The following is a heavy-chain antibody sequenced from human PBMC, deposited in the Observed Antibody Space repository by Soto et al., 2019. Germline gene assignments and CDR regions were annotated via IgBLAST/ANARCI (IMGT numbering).Heavy chain of an antibody. D-gene: IGHD3-3*01. CDR1: GFTFSSYA. V-gene: IGHV3-23*01. Sequence: PGGSLRLSCAASGFTFSSYAMSWVRQAPGKGLEWVSAISGSGGSTYYADSVKGRFTISRDNSKNTLYLQMNSLRAEDTAVYYCAKATKDPLRLRFLEWPHYFDYWGQGTLVTVSS. J-gene: IGHJ4*02. CDR2: ISGSGGST. CDR3: AKATKDPLRLRFLEWPHYFDY.